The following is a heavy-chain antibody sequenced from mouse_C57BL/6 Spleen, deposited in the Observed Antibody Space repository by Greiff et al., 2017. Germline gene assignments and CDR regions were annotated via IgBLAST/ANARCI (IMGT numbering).Heavy chain of an antibody. J-gene: IGHJ2*01. CDR3: ARRDDDDWVDY. Sequence: QVQLQQPGAELVKPGASVKLSCKASGYTFTSYWMHWVKQRPGRGLEWIGRIDPNGGGTKYNEKFKSKATLTVDKPSSTAYMQLSSLTSEDSAVYYCARRDDDDWVDYWGQGTTLTVSS. CDR2: IDPNGGGT. CDR1: GYTFTSYW. D-gene: IGHD2-4*01. V-gene: IGHV1-72*01.